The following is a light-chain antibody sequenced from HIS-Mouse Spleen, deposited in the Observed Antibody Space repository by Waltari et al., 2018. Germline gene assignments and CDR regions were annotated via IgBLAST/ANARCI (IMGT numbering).Light chain of an antibody. CDR2: DAS. J-gene: IGKJ4*01. V-gene: IGKV1D-13*01. Sequence: AIQLTQSPSSLSASVGDRVTITCRASQGISSALAWYQQKPGKAPKLLIYDASSLESGVPSRFSGSGSGTDFTLTISSLQPEDFATYYCQQFNNYLTFVGGTKVEIK. CDR3: QQFNNYLT. CDR1: QGISSA.